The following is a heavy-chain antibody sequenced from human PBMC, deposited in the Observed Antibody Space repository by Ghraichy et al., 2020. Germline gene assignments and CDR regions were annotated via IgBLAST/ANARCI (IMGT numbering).Heavy chain of an antibody. CDR2: IYTSGST. CDR1: GGSISSYY. D-gene: IGHD4-17*01. Sequence: SETLSLTCTVSGGSISSYYWSWIRQPAGKGLEWIGRIYTSGSTNYNPSLKSRVTMSVDTSKNQFSLKLSSVTAADTAVYYCARDLASYGDYWYFDLWGRGTLVTVSS. J-gene: IGHJ2*01. CDR3: ARDLASYGDYWYFDL. V-gene: IGHV4-4*07.